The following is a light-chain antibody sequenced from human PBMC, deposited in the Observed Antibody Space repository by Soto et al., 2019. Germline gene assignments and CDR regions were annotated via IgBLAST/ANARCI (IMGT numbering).Light chain of an antibody. CDR3: QQRSNWPRT. J-gene: IGKJ1*01. CDR1: QSVAYTY. CDR2: GAS. V-gene: IGKV3-11*01. Sequence: VVLTQSPATLSLSPGERATLSCRASQSVAYTYLAWFQQKPGQAPRLLIYGASNRATGIPDRFSGSGSGTDFTLTISSLEPEDFALYYCQQRSNWPRTFGQGTKVDI.